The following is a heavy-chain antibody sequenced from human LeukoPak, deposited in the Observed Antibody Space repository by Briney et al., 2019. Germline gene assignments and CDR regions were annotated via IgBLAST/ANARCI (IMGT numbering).Heavy chain of an antibody. CDR3: ARASGNYYDSSGYYYYFDY. CDR2: INWNGGST. J-gene: IGHJ4*02. V-gene: IGHV3-20*04. CDR1: GFTFDDYG. D-gene: IGHD3-22*01. Sequence: GGSLRLSCAASGFTFDDYGMSWVRQAPGKGLEWVSGINWNGGSTGYADSVKGRFTISRDNAKNSLYLQMNSLRAEDTALYYCARASGNYYDSSGYYYYFDYWGQGTLVTVSS.